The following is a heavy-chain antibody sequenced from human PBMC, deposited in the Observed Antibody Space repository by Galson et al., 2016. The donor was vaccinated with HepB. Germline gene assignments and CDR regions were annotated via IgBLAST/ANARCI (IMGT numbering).Heavy chain of an antibody. CDR3: ATTTRSSSHDY. CDR1: GFTFSDYW. D-gene: IGHD1-14*01. J-gene: IGHJ4*02. Sequence: SLRLSCAASGFTFSDYWMSWVRQAPGKGLEWLANIRQDGSETQYVDSVKGRFTISRDNAENSHYLQMNSLRAEDTAVDYCATTTRSSSHDYWGQGTLVTVSA. CDR2: IRQDGSET. V-gene: IGHV3-7*01.